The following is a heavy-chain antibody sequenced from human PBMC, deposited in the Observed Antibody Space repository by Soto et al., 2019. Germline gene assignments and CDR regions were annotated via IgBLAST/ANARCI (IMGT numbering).Heavy chain of an antibody. CDR1: GFTFDDYA. J-gene: IGHJ6*03. D-gene: IGHD3-10*01. Sequence: DVQLVESGGGLVQPGRSLRLSCAASGFTFDDYAMHWVRQAPGKGLEWVSGISWNSGSIGYADSVKGRFTISRDNAKNSLYLQMNSLRAEDTALYYCAKDNYYGSGSYQDYYYMDVWGKGTTVTVSS. V-gene: IGHV3-9*01. CDR2: ISWNSGSI. CDR3: AKDNYYGSGSYQDYYYMDV.